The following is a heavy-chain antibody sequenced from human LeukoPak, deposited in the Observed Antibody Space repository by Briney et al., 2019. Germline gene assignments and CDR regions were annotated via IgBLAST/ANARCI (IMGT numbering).Heavy chain of an antibody. Sequence: GGSLRLSCAASGFTFSSYGMHWVRQAPGKGLEWVAVISYDGSNKYYADSVKGPFTISRDNSKNTLYLQMNSLRAEDTAVYYCAKDGDLWFGELLFYYGMDVWGQGTTVTVSS. V-gene: IGHV3-30*18. CDR2: ISYDGSNK. CDR1: GFTFSSYG. CDR3: AKDGDLWFGELLFYYGMDV. J-gene: IGHJ6*02. D-gene: IGHD3-10*01.